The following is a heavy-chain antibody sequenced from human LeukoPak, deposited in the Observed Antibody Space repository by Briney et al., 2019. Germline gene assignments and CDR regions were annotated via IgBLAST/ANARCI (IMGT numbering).Heavy chain of an antibody. Sequence: PGGSLRLSCAASGLTVSSNYMSWVRQAPGKGLEWVSVIYSGESTYYADSVKGRFTISRHNSKNTLYLQMNSLRAEDTAVYYYAGTNYYDSSGYYRLDYWGQGTLVTVSS. V-gene: IGHV3-53*04. CDR3: AGTNYYDSSGYYRLDY. CDR1: GLTVSSNY. J-gene: IGHJ4*02. CDR2: IYSGEST. D-gene: IGHD3-22*01.